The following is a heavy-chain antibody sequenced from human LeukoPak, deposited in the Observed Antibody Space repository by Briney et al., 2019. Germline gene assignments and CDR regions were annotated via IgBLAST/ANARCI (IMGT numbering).Heavy chain of an antibody. CDR1: GGSFSGYY. D-gene: IGHD2-2*01. J-gene: IGHJ2*01. CDR2: ISHSGST. Sequence: SETLSLTCAVYGGSFSGYYWSRIRQPPGKGLEWIGEISHSGSTNYNPSLKSRLTTSVDTSKNQLSLKLSYVTAADTAVYYCASGRVVVPAARVRYFDLWGRGTLVTVS. CDR3: ASGRVVVPAARVRYFDL. V-gene: IGHV4-34*01.